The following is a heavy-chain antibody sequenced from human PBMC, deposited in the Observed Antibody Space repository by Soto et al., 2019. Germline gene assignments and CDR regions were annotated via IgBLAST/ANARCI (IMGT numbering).Heavy chain of an antibody. D-gene: IGHD1-26*01. CDR3: AKNQGVELVPLATVDWFDP. CDR2: ISVSGFKK. J-gene: IGHJ5*02. V-gene: IGHV3-23*01. CDR1: GFIFENFG. Sequence: GGSLSLSCAASGFIFENFGMSWVRQAPGKGLEWISSISVSGFKKYYADSVKGRFTISRDNSKSTVYLELNNLSAEDTAVYHCAKNQGVELVPLATVDWFDPWGQGSVVTVSS.